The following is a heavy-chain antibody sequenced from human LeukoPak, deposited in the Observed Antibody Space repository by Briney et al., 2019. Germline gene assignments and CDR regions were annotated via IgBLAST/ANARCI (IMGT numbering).Heavy chain of an antibody. J-gene: IGHJ2*01. Sequence: GESLKISCAVSGLNFRSFWMSWVRQAPGKGLEWGANIKQDETEKFYVDSVKGRFTISRDNAKNSLYLQMNSLRVQDSAVYYFSRGLYFSMPEFSYLDLWGRGTL. D-gene: IGHD1-14*01. CDR3: SRGLYFSMPEFSYLDL. V-gene: IGHV3-7*04. CDR2: IKQDETEK. CDR1: GLNFRSFW.